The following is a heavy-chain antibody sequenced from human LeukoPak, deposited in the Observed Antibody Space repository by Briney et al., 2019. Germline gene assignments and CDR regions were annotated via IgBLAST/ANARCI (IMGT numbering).Heavy chain of an antibody. CDR1: GFTFNSYD. V-gene: IGHV3-30-3*01. D-gene: IGHD3-22*01. Sequence: PGGSLRLSCAASGFTFNSYDMNWVRQAPGKGLEWVAVISYDGSNKYYADSVKGRFTISRDNSKNTLYLQMNSLRAEDTAVYYCARGPYYYDSSGLTTTDYWGQGTLVTVSS. CDR2: ISYDGSNK. J-gene: IGHJ4*02. CDR3: ARGPYYYDSSGLTTTDY.